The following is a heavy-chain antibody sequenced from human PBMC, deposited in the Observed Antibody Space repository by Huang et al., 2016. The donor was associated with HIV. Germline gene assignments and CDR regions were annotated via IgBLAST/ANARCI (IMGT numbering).Heavy chain of an antibody. Sequence: QVQLVESGGGVVQPGRSLRLSCAASGFTFSSYAMHWVRQTPGKGLEWVAVISYDGSNKNYADSVKGRFTISRDNSKNTLYLQMNSLGAEDMAVYYCARRLAAAARGFDYWGQGTLVTVSS. CDR1: GFTFSSYA. J-gene: IGHJ4*02. CDR3: ARRLAAAARGFDY. D-gene: IGHD6-13*01. V-gene: IGHV3-30-3*01. CDR2: ISYDGSNK.